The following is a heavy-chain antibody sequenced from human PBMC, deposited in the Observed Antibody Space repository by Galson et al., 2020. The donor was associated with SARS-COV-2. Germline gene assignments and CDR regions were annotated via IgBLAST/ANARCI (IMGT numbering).Heavy chain of an antibody. D-gene: IGHD4-17*01. CDR1: GDSISSDDFY. CDR3: ARTSSTATREYYFDY. Sequence: SETLSLTCTVSGDSISSDDFYWSWIRQTPGTGLEWIGDIHSSGNTYYNPSLMSRGTISVDTSKNQFSLRLSPVTAADTAVYFCARTSSTATREYYFDYWGQGTLVSVSS. J-gene: IGHJ4*02. V-gene: IGHV4-30-4*01. CDR2: IHSSGNT.